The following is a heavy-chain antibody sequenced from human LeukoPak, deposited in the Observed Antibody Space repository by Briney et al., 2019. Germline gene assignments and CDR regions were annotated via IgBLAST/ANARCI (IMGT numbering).Heavy chain of an antibody. D-gene: IGHD3-10*01. J-gene: IGHJ5*02. CDR1: GFSISSYY. V-gene: IGHV4-59*01. Sequence: SETLSLTCTVSGFSISSYYWNWIRQPPGKGLEWIGPIYYSGTTNYNPSLKSRVTIPLDTSKTQFSLKLSSVTAVDTAVYYCARGEGSSMVRGVIFWFDRWGQGSLVTASS. CDR3: ARGEGSSMVRGVIFWFDR. CDR2: IYYSGTT.